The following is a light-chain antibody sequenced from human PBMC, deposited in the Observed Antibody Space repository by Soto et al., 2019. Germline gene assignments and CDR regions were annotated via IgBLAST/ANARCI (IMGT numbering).Light chain of an antibody. Sequence: EIEMTQSPSTLSASLGERATISCRASQSGSSNLAWYQQKPGQALRLLIYVASTRATDIPARFSVSGSGTEFTLTISSLQSEAVAVYTYQQYNNGLYSWTFGLGTKVDI. CDR1: QSGSSN. CDR3: QQYNNGLYSWT. J-gene: IGKJ1*01. V-gene: IGKV3-15*01. CDR2: VAS.